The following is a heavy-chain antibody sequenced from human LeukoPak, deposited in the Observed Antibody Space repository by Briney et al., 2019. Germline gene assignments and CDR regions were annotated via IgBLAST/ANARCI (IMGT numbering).Heavy chain of an antibody. V-gene: IGHV1-69*13. D-gene: IGHD1-1*01. CDR3: AREVSGYLSSYYDL. CDR2: IIPIFGTA. CDR1: GGTFSSYA. Sequence: SVKVSCKASGGTFSSYAISWVRQAPGQGLEWMGGIIPIFGTANYAQKFQGRVTITADESTSTAYMELSSLRSEDTAVYYCAREVSGYLSSYYDLWGRGTLVTVSS. J-gene: IGHJ2*01.